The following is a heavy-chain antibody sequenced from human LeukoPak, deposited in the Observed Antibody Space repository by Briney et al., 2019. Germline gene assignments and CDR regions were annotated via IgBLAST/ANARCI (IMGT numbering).Heavy chain of an antibody. CDR2: IYPGDSDT. Sequence: GESLKISCKGSGYRFTSYWIGWVRQMPGKGLEWMGIIYPGDSDTRYSPSFQGQVTISADKSISTAYLQWSSLKASDTAMYYCAREGAVAGTGDFFDYWGQGTLVTVSS. CDR3: AREGAVAGTGDFFDY. D-gene: IGHD6-19*01. CDR1: GYRFTSYW. J-gene: IGHJ4*02. V-gene: IGHV5-51*01.